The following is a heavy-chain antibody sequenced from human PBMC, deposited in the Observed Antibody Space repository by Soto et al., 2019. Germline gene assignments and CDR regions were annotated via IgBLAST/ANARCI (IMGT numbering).Heavy chain of an antibody. CDR1: GYTFTGYY. CDR2: INPNSGGT. D-gene: IGHD3-22*01. Sequence: ASVKVSCKASGYTFTGYYMHWVRQAPGQGLEWMGWINPNSGGTNYTQKFQGRVTMTRDTSISTAYMELSRLRSDDTAVYYCARDKYYDSSGYYYFDYWGQGTLVTVS. CDR3: ARDKYYDSSGYYYFDY. V-gene: IGHV1-2*02. J-gene: IGHJ4*02.